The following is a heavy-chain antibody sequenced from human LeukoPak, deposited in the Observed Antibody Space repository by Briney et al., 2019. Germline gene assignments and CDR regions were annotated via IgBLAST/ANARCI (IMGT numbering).Heavy chain of an antibody. V-gene: IGHV5-10-1*04. CDR3: ARLNKAYCGGDCYLPAEFDY. Sequence: NPGESLKISCKGSGYGFTSYWISWVRQMPGEGLEGMGRIDPSDSYTNYSPSFQGQVTISADKSISTAYLQWSSLKASDTAMYYCARLNKAYCGGDCYLPAEFDYWGQGTLVTVSS. D-gene: IGHD2-21*02. CDR2: IDPSDSYT. CDR1: GYGFTSYW. J-gene: IGHJ4*02.